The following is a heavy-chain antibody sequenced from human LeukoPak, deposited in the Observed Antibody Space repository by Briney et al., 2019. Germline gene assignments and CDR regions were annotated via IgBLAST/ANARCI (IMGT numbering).Heavy chain of an antibody. CDR1: GFTFSSYA. CDR2: ISGSGGST. V-gene: IGHV3-23*01. J-gene: IGHJ6*03. D-gene: IGHD2-15*01. CDR3: AKNGDRGAYCSGGSCYPYYYYYMDV. Sequence: GGSLRLSCAASGFTFSSYAMSWVRQAPGKGLEWVSAISGSGGSTYYADSVKGRFTISRDNSKNTLYLQMNSLRAEDTAIYYCAKNGDRGAYCSGGSCYPYYYYYMDVWGKGTTVTISS.